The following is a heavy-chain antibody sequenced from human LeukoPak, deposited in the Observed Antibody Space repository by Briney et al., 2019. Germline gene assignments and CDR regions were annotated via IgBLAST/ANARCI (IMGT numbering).Heavy chain of an antibody. CDR2: IRSKANSYAT. V-gene: IGHV3-73*01. Sequence: QPGGSQKLSCAASGFTFSGSAMHWVRQASGNGLEWVGRIRSKANSYATAYAASVKGRFTISRDDSKNTAYLQMNSLKTEDTAVYYCTTGCSSTSCDIDYWGQGTLVTVSS. D-gene: IGHD2-2*01. CDR1: GFTFSGSA. CDR3: TTGCSSTSCDIDY. J-gene: IGHJ4*02.